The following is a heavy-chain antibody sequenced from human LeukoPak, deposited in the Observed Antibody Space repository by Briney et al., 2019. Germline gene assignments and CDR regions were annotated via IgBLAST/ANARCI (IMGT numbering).Heavy chain of an antibody. CDR1: GFTFCSYS. CDR3: ARVNVVVPAAIRKFDY. Sequence: GGSLRLSCAASGFTFCSYSMNWVRQAPGKGLEWVSYISSSSSIIYYADSVKGRFTISRDNAKNSLYLQMNSLRAEDTAVYYCARVNVVVPAAIRKFDYWGQGTLVTVSS. CDR2: ISSSSSII. D-gene: IGHD2-2*02. J-gene: IGHJ4*02. V-gene: IGHV3-48*01.